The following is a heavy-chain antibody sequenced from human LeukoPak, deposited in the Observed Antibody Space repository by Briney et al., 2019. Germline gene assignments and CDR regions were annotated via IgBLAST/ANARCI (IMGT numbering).Heavy chain of an antibody. CDR3: ARLPLWNSSPGRTRGWFDP. V-gene: IGHV5-51*01. J-gene: IGHJ5*02. CDR1: GYSFTRYW. D-gene: IGHD6-13*01. CDR2: IYPADSDT. Sequence: GESLKISCKGSGYSFTRYWIGWVRQMPGKGLEWMGIIYPADSDTTYSPSFQGQVTISADKSISTAYLQWSSLKASDTAMYYCARLPLWNSSPGRTRGWFDPWGQGTLVTVSS.